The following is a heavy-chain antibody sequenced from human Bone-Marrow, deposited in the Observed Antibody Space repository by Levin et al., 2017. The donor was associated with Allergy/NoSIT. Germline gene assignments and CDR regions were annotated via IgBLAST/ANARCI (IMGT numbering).Heavy chain of an antibody. Sequence: SVKVSCKASGGTFSSYAISWVRQAPGQGLEWMGRIIPILGIANYAQKFQGRVTITADKSTSTAYMELSSLRSEDTAVYYCARAGRVFWFDPWGQGTLVTVSS. V-gene: IGHV1-69*04. J-gene: IGHJ5*02. CDR1: GGTFSSYA. D-gene: IGHD1-1*01. CDR3: ARAGRVFWFDP. CDR2: IIPILGIA.